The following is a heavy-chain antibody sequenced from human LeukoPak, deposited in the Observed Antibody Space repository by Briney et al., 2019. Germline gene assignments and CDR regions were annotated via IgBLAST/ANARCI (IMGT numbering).Heavy chain of an antibody. CDR2: ISSSGSTI. J-gene: IGHJ4*02. D-gene: IGHD3-22*01. Sequence: GGSLRLSCAASGFTFSSYAMNWVRQAPGKGLEWVSYISSSGSTIYYADSVKGRFTISRDNAKNSLYLQMNSLRAEDTAVYYCARDSGYWRYFDYWGQGTLVTVSS. CDR1: GFTFSSYA. V-gene: IGHV3-48*03. CDR3: ARDSGYWRYFDY.